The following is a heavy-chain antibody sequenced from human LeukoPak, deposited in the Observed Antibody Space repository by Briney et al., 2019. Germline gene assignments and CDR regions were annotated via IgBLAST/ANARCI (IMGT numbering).Heavy chain of an antibody. CDR2: IYTSGST. Sequence: SETLSLTCTVXGXXXSXYYWGXIXXPAXXXLXWIXRIYTSGSTXYNPSLKSRLTMSVDTSKNQFSLKLSSVTDADTAVYYXARDVXYQYDSSGYYYYFDHWGQGSLVTVSS. CDR3: ARDVXYQYDSSGYYYYFDH. J-gene: IGHJ4*02. CDR1: GXXXSXYY. D-gene: IGHD3-22*01. V-gene: IGHV4-4*07.